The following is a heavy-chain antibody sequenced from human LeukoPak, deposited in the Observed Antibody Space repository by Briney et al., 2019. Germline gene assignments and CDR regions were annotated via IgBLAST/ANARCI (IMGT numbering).Heavy chain of an antibody. CDR3: AKDLHYGSADY. CDR2: INNDGSIT. D-gene: IGHD3-10*01. CDR1: GFTFSSYW. V-gene: IGHV3-74*01. J-gene: IGHJ4*02. Sequence: GGSLRLSCAASGFTFSSYWMHWVRQGPGKGLVWVSHINNDGSITNYADSVKGRFTISRDNAKNTLYLQMNSPRAEATAVYYCAKDLHYGSADYWGQGNLVTVSS.